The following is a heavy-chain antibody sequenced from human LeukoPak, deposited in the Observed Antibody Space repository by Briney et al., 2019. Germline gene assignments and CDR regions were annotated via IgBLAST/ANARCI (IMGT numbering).Heavy chain of an antibody. CDR1: GGSISSYY. Sequence: SETLSLTCTVSGGSISSYYWSWIRQPAGKGLEWIGRIYTSGSTNYNPSLKSRVTMSVDTSKNQFSLKLSSVTAADTAVYYCAREGPAHCSGGSCPPSDYWGQGTLVTVSS. D-gene: IGHD2-15*01. J-gene: IGHJ4*02. CDR2: IYTSGST. V-gene: IGHV4-4*07. CDR3: AREGPAHCSGGSCPPSDY.